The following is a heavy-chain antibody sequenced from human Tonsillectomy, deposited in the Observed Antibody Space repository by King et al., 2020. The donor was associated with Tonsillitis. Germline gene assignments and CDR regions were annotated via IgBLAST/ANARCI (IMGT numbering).Heavy chain of an antibody. V-gene: IGHV3-7*01. Sequence: VQLVESGGGLVQPGGSLRLSCAASGFTFRNIWMRWVRQAPGKGLGWVANIKPDESEQYYVDSVKGRFTISRDNADNSRYLQMDRLRAEDTAGYYCGRDTLGWGDYWGQGTLVTVS. CDR1: GFTFRNIW. CDR3: GRDTLGWGDY. CDR2: IKPDESEQ. J-gene: IGHJ4*02. D-gene: IGHD3-16*01.